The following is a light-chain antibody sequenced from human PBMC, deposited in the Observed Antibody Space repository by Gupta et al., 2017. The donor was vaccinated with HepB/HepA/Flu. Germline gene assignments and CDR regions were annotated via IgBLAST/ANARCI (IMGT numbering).Light chain of an antibody. CDR1: ESVSVY. CDR3: QQSYSLPWT. V-gene: IGKV1-39*01. CDR2: TAS. J-gene: IGKJ1*01. Sequence: DVQMTQSPSSLSSSVGDRVTITCRASESVSVYLNWYQQKPGKAPKLLIHTASTLQSGVPSRFRGGGSGTDFTLTISSLQPEDFATYYCQQSYSLPWTFGQGTKVEIK.